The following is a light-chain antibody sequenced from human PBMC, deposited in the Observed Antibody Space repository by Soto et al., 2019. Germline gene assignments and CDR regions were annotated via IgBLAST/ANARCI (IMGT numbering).Light chain of an antibody. CDR3: RHHNSYSQT. CDR2: GAS. Sequence: VAIAPSPGTLSVSPGERVTLSCRASQNIDTMLAWYQQKPGKAPKLLIYGASTLQSGVPSRFSGSGSGTEFTLTISSLQPDDFGTYFCRHHNSYSQTFGQGTKVDIK. V-gene: IGKV1-5*01. CDR1: QNIDTM. J-gene: IGKJ1*01.